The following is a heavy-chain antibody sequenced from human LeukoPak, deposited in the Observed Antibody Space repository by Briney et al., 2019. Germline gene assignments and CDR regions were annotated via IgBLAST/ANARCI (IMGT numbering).Heavy chain of an antibody. J-gene: IGHJ5*02. D-gene: IGHD6-19*01. CDR3: ARERGVGAVAGGLFDA. Sequence: SQTLSLTCTVSGGSISSGSYYWSWIRQPAGRGLEWSERIYTSGSTNYNPSLKSRVTRSVDTSKNQFSLKLSSVTAADTAVYYCARERGVGAVAGGLFDAWGQGTLVTVSS. CDR2: IYTSGST. CDR1: GGSISSGSYY. V-gene: IGHV4-61*02.